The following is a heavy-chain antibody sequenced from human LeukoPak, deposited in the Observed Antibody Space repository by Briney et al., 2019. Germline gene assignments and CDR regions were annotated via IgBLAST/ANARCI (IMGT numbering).Heavy chain of an antibody. CDR2: VRYSGST. J-gene: IGHJ4*02. Sequence: PSETLSLTCSVSGGSFSNYYWGWIRQPPGKGLEWIGTVRYSGSTHYNPSLMSRVTISVDTSQNQFSLRLSSVTAADTAVYYCARHSGLGVVSPYFDYWGQGTLVTVSS. D-gene: IGHD2-21*01. V-gene: IGHV4-39*01. CDR1: GGSFSNYY. CDR3: ARHSGLGVVSPYFDY.